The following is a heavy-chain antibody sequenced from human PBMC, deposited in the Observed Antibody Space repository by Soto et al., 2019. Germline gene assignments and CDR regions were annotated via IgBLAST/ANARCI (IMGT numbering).Heavy chain of an antibody. J-gene: IGHJ4*02. CDR3: ARGVGAYYFDY. D-gene: IGHD1-26*01. CDR2: IIPIFGTT. V-gene: IGHV1-69*01. Sequence: SGAEVKKPGSSVKVSCKASGGTFSTYAITWVRQAPGQGLEWLGGIIPIFGTTDYARKFQGRVTITAAESTSTVFIELSSLTSEDTAVYYCARGVGAYYFDYWGQGTLVTVSS. CDR1: GGTFSTYA.